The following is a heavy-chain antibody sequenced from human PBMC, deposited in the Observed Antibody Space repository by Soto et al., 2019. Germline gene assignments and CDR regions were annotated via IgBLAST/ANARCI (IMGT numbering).Heavy chain of an antibody. D-gene: IGHD6-19*01. Sequence: ASVKVSCKASGYTFTSYYMHWVRQAPGQGLEWMGRINASGGNTNYAQKFQGRVTMTTDTSTSTAYMELRSLRSDDTAVYYCARDGQWLESFGWDYWGQGTLVTVYS. V-gene: IGHV1-46*01. CDR1: GYTFTSYY. CDR3: ARDGQWLESFGWDY. J-gene: IGHJ4*02. CDR2: INASGGNT.